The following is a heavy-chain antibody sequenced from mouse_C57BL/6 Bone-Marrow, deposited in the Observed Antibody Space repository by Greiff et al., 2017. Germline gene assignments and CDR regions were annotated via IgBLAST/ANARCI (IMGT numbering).Heavy chain of an antibody. Sequence: VQLQQPGAELVMPGASVKLSCKASGYTFTSYWMHWVKQRPGQGLEWIGEIDPSDSYTNYNQKFKGKSTLTVDKSSSTAYMQLSSLTSEDSAVYYCARTGSTMVTTEEYWGQGTLVTVSA. V-gene: IGHV1-69*01. CDR3: ARTGSTMVTTEEY. J-gene: IGHJ3*01. CDR2: IDPSDSYT. D-gene: IGHD2-2*01. CDR1: GYTFTSYW.